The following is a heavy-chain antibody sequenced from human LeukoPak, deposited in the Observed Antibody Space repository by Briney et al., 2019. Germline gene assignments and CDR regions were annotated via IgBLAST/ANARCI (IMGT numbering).Heavy chain of an antibody. J-gene: IGHJ3*02. CDR1: GYSISSGYY. Sequence: SETLSLTCTVSGYSISSGYYWGWIRQPPGKGLEWIGSIYHSGNTYYNPSLKSRVTKSVDTSKNQFSLKLSSVTATDTAVYYCARDRDAAGHSFDIWGQGTMVTVSS. V-gene: IGHV4-38-2*02. CDR2: IYHSGNT. CDR3: ARDRDAAGHSFDI. D-gene: IGHD6-13*01.